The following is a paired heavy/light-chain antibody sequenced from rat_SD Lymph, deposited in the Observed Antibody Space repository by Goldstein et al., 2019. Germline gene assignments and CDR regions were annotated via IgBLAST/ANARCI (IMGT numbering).Light chain of an antibody. CDR1: QNIYKY. CDR3: YQYNSGWT. J-gene: IGKJ1*01. CDR2: YTN. V-gene: IGKV15S2*01. Sequence: DIQMTQSPSLLSASVGDRVTLSCKASQNIYKYLNWYQQKLGEAPKLLIYYTNSLQTGIPSRFSGSGSGTDFTLTISSLQPEDVATYYCYQYNSGWTFGGGTKLELK.
Heavy chain of an antibody. CDR3: ARLWSHGSQGDY. CDR1: GFTFSNYG. V-gene: IGHV5-34*01. D-gene: IGHD1-7*01. Sequence: EVQLVESGGGLVQPGRSLKLSCVASGFTFSNYGMNWIRQAPGKGLEWVAYISSGSSYIYYAETVKGRFTISRDNAKNTLYLQMTSLRSEDTALYYCARLWSHGSQGDYWGQGVMVTVSS. CDR2: ISSGSSYI. J-gene: IGHJ2*01.